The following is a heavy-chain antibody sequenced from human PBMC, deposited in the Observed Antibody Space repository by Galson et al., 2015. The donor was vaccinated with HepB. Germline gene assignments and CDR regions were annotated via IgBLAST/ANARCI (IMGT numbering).Heavy chain of an antibody. CDR1: GFTVSNNY. J-gene: IGHJ4*02. V-gene: IGHV3-23*01. CDR3: AKEAPTIPWEHFFDY. D-gene: IGHD2-21*01. CDR2: ITGSGGST. Sequence: SLRLSCAASGFTVSNNYMSWVRQAPGKGLEWVSGITGSGGSTSYADSVKGRFTISRANSKNTLSLKMNGLRAEDTAVYYCAKEAPTIPWEHFFDYWGQGTLVTVSS.